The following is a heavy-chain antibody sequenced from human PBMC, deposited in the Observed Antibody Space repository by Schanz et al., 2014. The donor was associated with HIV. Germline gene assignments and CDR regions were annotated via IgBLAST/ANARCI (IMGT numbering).Heavy chain of an antibody. CDR2: IWFDGSNK. J-gene: IGHJ4*02. D-gene: IGHD3-10*01. V-gene: IGHV3-33*01. CDR1: GFTFSTYV. Sequence: QEQLVESGGGVVQPGRSLRLSCAASGFTFSTYVMHWVRQAPGKGLEWVAIIWFDGSNKYYADSVRGRFTISRDNSKNTLYLQMNSLRAEDTAVYYCVRGLLFQGCFDSWGQGALVTVSS. CDR3: VRGLLFQGCFDS.